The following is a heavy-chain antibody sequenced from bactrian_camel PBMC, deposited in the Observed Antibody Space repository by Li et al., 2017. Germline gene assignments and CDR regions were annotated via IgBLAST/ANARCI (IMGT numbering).Heavy chain of an antibody. CDR3: ATAGPVASMTRFGY. V-gene: IGHV3S10*01. Sequence: VQLVESGGGLVQPGGSLKLSCVASGFTFSTYGMSWVRQAPGKGLEWVSGIYSDESSTGYEDSVKGQFTISRDNAKKMVYLQMNSLKPEDTAVYYCATAGPVASMTRFGYWGQGTQVTVS. J-gene: IGHJ6*01. D-gene: IGHD4*01. CDR2: IYSDESST. CDR1: GFTFSTYG.